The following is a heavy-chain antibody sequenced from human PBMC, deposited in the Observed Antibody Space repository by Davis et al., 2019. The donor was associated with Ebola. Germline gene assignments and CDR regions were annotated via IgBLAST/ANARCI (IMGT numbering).Heavy chain of an antibody. D-gene: IGHD1-26*01. CDR3: ARAFTLWELFL. J-gene: IGHJ4*02. CDR1: GYTFTRYA. Sequence: ASVPVSRKASGYTFTRYALHWVRQAPDQRLEWMGWINAGNGNTKYSQKFQGRVTITRDTSASTAYMELSSLRSEDTAVYYCARAFTLWELFLWGQGTLVTVSS. V-gene: IGHV1-3*01. CDR2: INAGNGNT.